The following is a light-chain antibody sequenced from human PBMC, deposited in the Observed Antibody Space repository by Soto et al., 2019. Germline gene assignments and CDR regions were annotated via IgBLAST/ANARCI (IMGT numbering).Light chain of an antibody. CDR3: QQYNNWPAIT. CDR2: VAS. V-gene: IGKV3-15*01. Sequence: EIVMTQSPATLSVSPGERATLSCRASQSVSSNLAWYQRKPGQAPRLLIYVASTRATGIPARFSGSGYGTEFTLTISSLQSEDFAFYYCQQYNNWPAITFGQGTRLEIK. J-gene: IGKJ5*01. CDR1: QSVSSN.